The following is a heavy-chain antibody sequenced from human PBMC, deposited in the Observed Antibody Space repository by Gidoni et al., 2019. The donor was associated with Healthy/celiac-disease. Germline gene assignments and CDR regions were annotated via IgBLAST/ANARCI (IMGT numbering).Heavy chain of an antibody. CDR1: GGSISGYY. Sequence: QVQLQDSGPGLVKPSETLSLTCTVPGGSISGYYWSWIRQPPGKGLEWIGYIHYTGSTNYNPSLKSRVTISVDTSKNQLSLKLNSVTAADTAVYYCARDGMATIGSFDYWGQGTLVTVSS. J-gene: IGHJ4*02. V-gene: IGHV4-59*01. D-gene: IGHD5-12*01. CDR2: IHYTGST. CDR3: ARDGMATIGSFDY.